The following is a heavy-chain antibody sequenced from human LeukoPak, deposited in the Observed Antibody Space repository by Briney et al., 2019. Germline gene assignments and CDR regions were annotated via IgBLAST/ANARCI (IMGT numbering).Heavy chain of an antibody. CDR1: GGSISSGDYY. J-gene: IGHJ4*02. V-gene: IGHV4-61*08. D-gene: IGHD3-22*01. CDR2: IYYSGST. CDR3: ARVTYYYDSSGYFTPSDFDY. Sequence: PSETLSLTCTVSGGSISSGDYYWSWIRQPPGKGLEWIGYIYYSGSTNYNPSLKSRVTISVDTSKNQFSLKLSSVTAADTAVYYCARVTYYYDSSGYFTPSDFDYWDQGTLVTVSS.